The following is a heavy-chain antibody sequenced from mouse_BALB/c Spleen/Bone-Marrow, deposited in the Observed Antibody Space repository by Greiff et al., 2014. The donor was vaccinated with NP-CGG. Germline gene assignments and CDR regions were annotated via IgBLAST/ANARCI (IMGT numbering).Heavy chain of an antibody. J-gene: IGHJ2*01. CDR2: ISPGTGTT. CDR3: ARKGISTVIATAYYFDY. D-gene: IGHD2-4*01. CDR1: GYTFTSYW. V-gene: IGHV1S132*01. Sequence: QVQLQQSGAELVKPGASVKLSCKTSGYTFTSYWIQWVKQRPGQGLGWIGEISPGTGTTYYNEKFKDKATLTIDTSSSTAYMQLSSLTSEDSAVYFCARKGISTVIATAYYFDYWGQGSTLTVSS.